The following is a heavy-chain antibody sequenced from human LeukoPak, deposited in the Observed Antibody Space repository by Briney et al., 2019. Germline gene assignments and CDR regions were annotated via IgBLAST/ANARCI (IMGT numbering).Heavy chain of an antibody. CDR3: ATIVVAGT. J-gene: IGHJ5*02. D-gene: IGHD2-2*01. V-gene: IGHV3-21*01. CDR1: GFTFSSYS. CDR2: ITSSSSYI. Sequence: AEWPLIFSWAASGFTFSSYSMNWLRQAPEKLLEWVSSITSSSSYIYYADSVTGRFTISRDNAKNSLYLQMNSLRAEDTAVYYCATIVVAGTWGQGTLVTVSS.